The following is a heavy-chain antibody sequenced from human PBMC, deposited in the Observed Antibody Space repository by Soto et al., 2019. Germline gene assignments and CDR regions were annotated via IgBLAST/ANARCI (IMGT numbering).Heavy chain of an antibody. CDR2: TYYRSKWYN. Sequence: SQTLSLTCAISGDSVSSNSAAWNWIRQSPSRGLEWLGRTYYRSKWYNDYAVSVKSRITINPDTSKNQFSLQLNSVTPEDTAVYYCARSVGETGYSSSWYDRDFDYWGQGTLVTVSS. D-gene: IGHD6-13*01. J-gene: IGHJ4*02. CDR1: GDSVSSNSAA. CDR3: ARSVGETGYSSSWYDRDFDY. V-gene: IGHV6-1*01.